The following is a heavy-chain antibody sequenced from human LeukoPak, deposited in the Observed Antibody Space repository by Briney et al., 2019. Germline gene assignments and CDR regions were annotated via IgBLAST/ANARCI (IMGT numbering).Heavy chain of an antibody. CDR1: GFTFSSYA. V-gene: IGHV3-23*01. CDR3: AKLGPSYCSGGSCHDDY. Sequence: GGSLRLSCAASGFTFSSYAMSWVRQAPGKGLEWVSAISGSGGSTYYADSVKGRFTISGDNSKNTLYLQMNSLRAEDTAVYYCAKLGPSYCSGGSCHDDYWGQGTLVTVSS. D-gene: IGHD2-15*01. CDR2: ISGSGGST. J-gene: IGHJ4*02.